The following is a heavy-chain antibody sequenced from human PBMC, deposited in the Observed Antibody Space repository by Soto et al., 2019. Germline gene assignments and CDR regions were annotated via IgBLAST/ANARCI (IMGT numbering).Heavy chain of an antibody. V-gene: IGHV3-72*01. D-gene: IGHD2-15*01. CDR2: TRNKANSYNT. CDR1: GFTFSDHY. CDR3: ASSLGYSCSGGCRHYYFDY. Sequence: EVQLVESGGGLVQPGGSLRLSCAASGFTFSDHYMDWVRQAPGKGLEWVGRTRNKANSYNTEYAAALKGRFTISRDDSKNSLYLQMKSLKPEDTSVYYCASSLGYSCSGGCRHYYFDYWGQGTLVTVSS. J-gene: IGHJ4*02.